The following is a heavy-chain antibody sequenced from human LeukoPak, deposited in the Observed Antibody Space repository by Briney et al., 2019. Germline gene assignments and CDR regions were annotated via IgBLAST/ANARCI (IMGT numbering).Heavy chain of an antibody. CDR2: IRYDGSNK. J-gene: IGHJ4*02. CDR1: GFTFSSYG. V-gene: IGHV3-30*02. CDR3: AKDYGDYETYFDY. D-gene: IGHD4-17*01. Sequence: GGSLRLSCAASGFTFSSYGMHWVRQAPGKGLEWVAFIRYDGSNKYYADSVKGRFTISRDNSKNTLYLQMNSLRAEDTAVYYCAKDYGDYETYFDYWGQGTLVTVSS.